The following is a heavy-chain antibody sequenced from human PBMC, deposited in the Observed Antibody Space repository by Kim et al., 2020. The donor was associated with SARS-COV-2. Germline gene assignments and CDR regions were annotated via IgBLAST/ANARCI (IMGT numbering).Heavy chain of an antibody. V-gene: IGHV3-30-3*01. CDR1: GFTFSSYA. CDR2: ISYDGSNK. CDR3: ARDFDY. Sequence: GGSLRLSCAASGFTFSSYAMHWVRQAPGKGLEWVAVISYDGSNKYYADSVKGRFTISRDNSKNTLYLQMNSLRTEDTAVYYCARDFDYWGQGTLVTVSS. J-gene: IGHJ4*02.